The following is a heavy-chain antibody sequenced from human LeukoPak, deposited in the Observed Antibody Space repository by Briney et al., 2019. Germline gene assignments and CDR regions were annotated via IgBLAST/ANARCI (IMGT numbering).Heavy chain of an antibody. CDR2: INVNSGDT. CDR1: GYTFTGYY. J-gene: IGHJ5*02. V-gene: IGHV1-2*02. D-gene: IGHD3-9*01. Sequence: GASVKVSCKASGYTFTGYYIHWVRQAPGQGLEWMGWINVNSGDTYHSQKFQDRVTMTGDTSINTAYMELSRLRSDDTAVFYCARSYYDVLTGNYMWLAPWGQGTLVTVSS. CDR3: ARSYYDVLTGNYMWLAP.